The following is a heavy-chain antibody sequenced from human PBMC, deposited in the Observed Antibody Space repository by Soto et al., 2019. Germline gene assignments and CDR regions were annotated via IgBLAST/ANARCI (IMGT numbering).Heavy chain of an antibody. CDR2: MNPNSGNT. CDR3: ARGFYDYVWGSYRYMGGVDY. CDR1: GYTFTSYD. Sequence: QVQLVQSGAEVKKPGASVKVSCKASGYTFTSYDINWVRQATGQGLEWMGWMNPNSGNTGYAQKFQGRVTMTRNTSISTAYMELSSLRSEATAVYYCARGFYDYVWGSYRYMGGVDYWGQGTLVTVSS. J-gene: IGHJ4*02. V-gene: IGHV1-8*01. D-gene: IGHD3-16*02.